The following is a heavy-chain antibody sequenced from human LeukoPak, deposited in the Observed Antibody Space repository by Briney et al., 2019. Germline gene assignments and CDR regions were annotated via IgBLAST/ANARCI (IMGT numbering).Heavy chain of an antibody. CDR1: GGSLSSYY. V-gene: IGHV4-4*07. Sequence: SETLSLTCPVSGGSLSSYYWSWLRQPAGKGLQWIGRIYTSGSTNYNPSLKSRVTISVDTSRNQFSLKLTSVTAADTAVYYCASCYYDSSGYCYVPPLGYWGQGTLVTVSS. CDR3: ASCYYDSSGYCYVPPLGY. CDR2: IYTSGST. J-gene: IGHJ4*02. D-gene: IGHD3-22*01.